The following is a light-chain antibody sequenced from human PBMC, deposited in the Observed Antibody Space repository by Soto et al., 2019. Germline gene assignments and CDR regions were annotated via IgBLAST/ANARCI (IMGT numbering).Light chain of an antibody. J-gene: IGKJ4*01. CDR3: QQYGSSPLLT. CDR1: QSVSSSY. CDR2: GAS. Sequence: EIVLTQSPGTLSLSPGERATLSCRASQSVSSSYLAWYQQKPGQAPRLLIYGASTRATGIRDRFSGSGSGTDLTLTISRLEPEDFAVYYCQQYGSSPLLTFGGGTKVEIK. V-gene: IGKV3-20*01.